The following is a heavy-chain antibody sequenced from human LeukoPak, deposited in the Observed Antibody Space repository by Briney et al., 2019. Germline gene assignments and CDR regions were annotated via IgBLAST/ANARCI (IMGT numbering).Heavy chain of an antibody. CDR1: GFIFSSCA. D-gene: IGHD2-2*01. J-gene: IGHJ4*02. V-gene: IGHV3-74*01. CDR2: INSDGSST. Sequence: PGGSLRLSCVASGFIFSSCAMHWVRQAPGKGLVWVSRINSDGSSTSYADSVKGRFTISRDNAKNTLYLQVNSLRAEDTAVYYCASRYCSSTSCYLYWGQGTLVTVSS. CDR3: ASRYCSSTSCYLY.